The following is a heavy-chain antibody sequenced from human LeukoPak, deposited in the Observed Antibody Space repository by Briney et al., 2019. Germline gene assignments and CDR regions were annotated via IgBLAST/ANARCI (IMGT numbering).Heavy chain of an antibody. V-gene: IGHV1-8*01. CDR2: MNPNSGNT. CDR3: VPSMVRGVRHYGMDV. D-gene: IGHD3-10*01. Sequence: ASVKVSCKASGYTFTDFGISWVRQATGQGLEWMGWMNPNSGNTGYAQKFQGRVTMTRNTSISTAYMELSSLRSEDTAVYYCVPSMVRGVRHYGMDVWGQGTTVTVSS. CDR1: GYTFTDFG. J-gene: IGHJ6*02.